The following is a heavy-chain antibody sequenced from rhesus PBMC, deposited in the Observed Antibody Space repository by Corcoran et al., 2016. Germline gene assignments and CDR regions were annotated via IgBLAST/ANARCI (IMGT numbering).Heavy chain of an antibody. V-gene: IGHV4-73*01. Sequence: QVQLQQWGEGLVKPSETLSLTCAVYGGSISGYYYWSWIRQPPGKGLELIGYIYGNIASTNYNPPLKNRVTSSKDTSKNQFSLKLSSVTAADTAVYYCARDGVTQFDYWGQGVLVTVSS. CDR2: IYGNIAST. J-gene: IGHJ4*01. CDR3: ARDGVTQFDY. CDR1: GGSISGYYY. D-gene: IGHD3-34*01.